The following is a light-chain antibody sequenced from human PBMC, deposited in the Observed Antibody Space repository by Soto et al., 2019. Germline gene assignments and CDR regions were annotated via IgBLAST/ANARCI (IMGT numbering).Light chain of an antibody. CDR2: DGS. J-gene: IGLJ2*01. Sequence: QSALTQPASVSGSPGQSITISCTGTSSDVGSYNLVSWYQQHPGKAPKFIIYDGSKRPSGVSNRVSGSKSGNTASLTISGLQAEDEADDYCCSYARNSTSGVFGGGTQLTVL. CDR1: SSDVGSYNL. CDR3: CSYARNSTSGV. V-gene: IGLV2-23*01.